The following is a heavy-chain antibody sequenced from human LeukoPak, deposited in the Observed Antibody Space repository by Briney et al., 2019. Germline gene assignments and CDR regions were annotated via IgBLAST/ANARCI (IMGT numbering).Heavy chain of an antibody. J-gene: IGHJ3*02. CDR3: ARPYGSGSYLDAFDI. Sequence: PGGSLRLSCAASGFTFSSYSMNWVRQAPGKGLEWVSSISSSSSYIYYADSVKGRFTISRDNAKNSLYLQMNSLRAEDTAVYYCARPYGSGSYLDAFDIWGQGTMVTVPS. CDR2: ISSSSSYI. V-gene: IGHV3-21*01. CDR1: GFTFSSYS. D-gene: IGHD3-10*01.